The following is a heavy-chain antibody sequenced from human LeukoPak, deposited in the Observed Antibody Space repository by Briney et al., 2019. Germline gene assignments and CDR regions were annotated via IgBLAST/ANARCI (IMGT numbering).Heavy chain of an antibody. J-gene: IGHJ3*02. Sequence: GASVKASCKASGYTFTSYAMHWVRQAPGQRLEWMGWINAGNGNTKYSQKFQGRVTITRDTSASTAYMELSSLRSGDTAVYYCTREFCGYDYVCDLAFDIWGQGTMVTVSS. CDR1: GYTFTSYA. D-gene: IGHD3-16*01. V-gene: IGHV1-3*01. CDR3: TREFCGYDYVCDLAFDI. CDR2: INAGNGNT.